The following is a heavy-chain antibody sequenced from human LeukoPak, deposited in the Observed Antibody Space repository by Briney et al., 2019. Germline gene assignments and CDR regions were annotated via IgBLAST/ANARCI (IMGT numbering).Heavy chain of an antibody. D-gene: IGHD2-2*01. CDR2: INHSGST. Sequence: PSETMSLTCTVSGDSISRSTYYWAWIRQPPGKGLEWIGEINHSGSTNYNPSLKSRITISVDTSKNQFSLKLSSVTAADTAVYYCARGDIVVVPAAHYYYYGMDVWGQGTTVTVSS. CDR1: GDSISRSTYY. CDR3: ARGDIVVVPAAHYYYYGMDV. V-gene: IGHV4-39*07. J-gene: IGHJ6*02.